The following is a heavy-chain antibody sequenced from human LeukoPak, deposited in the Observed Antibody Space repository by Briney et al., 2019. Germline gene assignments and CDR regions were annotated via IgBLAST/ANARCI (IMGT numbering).Heavy chain of an antibody. V-gene: IGHV4-4*02. J-gene: IGHJ6*03. Sequence: SETLSLTCAVSGGSISSSNWWSWVRQPPGKGLEWIGEIYHSGSTNYNPSLKSRVTISIDKSKNQFSLKLSSVTAADTAAYYCARVRGDCSSTSCYWGMDYYYMDVWGKGTTVTVSS. CDR3: ARVRGDCSSTSCYWGMDYYYMDV. CDR1: GGSISSSNW. D-gene: IGHD2-2*01. CDR2: IYHSGST.